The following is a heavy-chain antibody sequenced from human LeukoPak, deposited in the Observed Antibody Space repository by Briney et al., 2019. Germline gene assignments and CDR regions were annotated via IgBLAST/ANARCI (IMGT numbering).Heavy chain of an antibody. Sequence: GGSLRLSCAASGFTFSSYAMSWVRQAPGKGLEWVSYISSSSSTIYYADSVKGRFTISRDNAKNSLYLQMNSLRAEDTAVYYCARLRLGELSETHDAFDIWGQGTMVTVSS. CDR1: GFTFSSYA. D-gene: IGHD3-16*02. V-gene: IGHV3-48*01. CDR2: ISSSSSTI. CDR3: ARLRLGELSETHDAFDI. J-gene: IGHJ3*02.